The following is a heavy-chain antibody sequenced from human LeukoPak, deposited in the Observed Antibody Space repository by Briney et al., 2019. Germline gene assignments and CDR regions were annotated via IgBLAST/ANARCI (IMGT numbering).Heavy chain of an antibody. J-gene: IGHJ4*02. CDR3: AEGGEYQLPGDY. CDR2: ISSSGANT. V-gene: IGHV3-23*01. Sequence: PGGSLRLSCAASGLTGSHNYVSWVRQAPGKGLEWVSTISSSGANTYYADSVKGRFTISRDNSKNTLYLQMNSLRAEDTAVYYCAEGGEYQLPGDYWGQGTLVTVSS. CDR1: GLTGSHNY. D-gene: IGHD2-2*01.